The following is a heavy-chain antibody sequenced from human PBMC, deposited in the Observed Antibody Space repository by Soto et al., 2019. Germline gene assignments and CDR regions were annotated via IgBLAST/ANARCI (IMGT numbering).Heavy chain of an antibody. CDR2: IIPIFGTA. Sequence: SVKVSCKASGGTFSSYAISWVRQAPGQGLEWMGGIIPIFGTANYAQKFQGRVTITADKSTSTAYMELSSLRSEDTAVYYCAQNPGIAAAGTPFKTPDYGMDVWGQGTTVTVS. D-gene: IGHD6-25*01. CDR1: GGTFSSYA. J-gene: IGHJ6*02. CDR3: AQNPGIAAAGTPFKTPDYGMDV. V-gene: IGHV1-69*06.